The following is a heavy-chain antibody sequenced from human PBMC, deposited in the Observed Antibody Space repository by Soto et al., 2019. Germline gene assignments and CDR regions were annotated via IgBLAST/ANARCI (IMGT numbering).Heavy chain of an antibody. D-gene: IGHD2-21*01. Sequence: PGGSLRLSCAASGFTFSGYEMNWVRQAPGKGLEWVSYISSSGITIHYADSVKGRFTISRDNAENSLYLQMNSLRAEDTAVYYCAREIAFDYFDRWGQGTPVPVSS. CDR3: AREIAFDYFDR. CDR2: ISSSGITI. V-gene: IGHV3-48*03. J-gene: IGHJ4*02. CDR1: GFTFSGYE.